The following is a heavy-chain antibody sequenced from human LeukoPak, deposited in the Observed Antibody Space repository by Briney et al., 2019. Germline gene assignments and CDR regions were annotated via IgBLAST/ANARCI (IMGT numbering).Heavy chain of an antibody. D-gene: IGHD3-16*01. Sequence: TGGSLRLSCAASGFTFSSYSMNWVRQAPGKGLEWVSIIYTDGSTYYADSVKGRFTISRDDSKNTLYLQMNSLRAEDTAVYSCARGGAFDLWGQGTMVTVSS. CDR3: ARGGAFDL. CDR1: GFTFSSYS. V-gene: IGHV3-53*01. CDR2: IYTDGST. J-gene: IGHJ3*01.